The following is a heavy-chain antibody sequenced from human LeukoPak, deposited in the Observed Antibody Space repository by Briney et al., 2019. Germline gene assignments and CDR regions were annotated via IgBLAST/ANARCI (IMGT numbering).Heavy chain of an antibody. J-gene: IGHJ4*02. CDR2: ISGSGGST. CDR1: GFTFSSYG. Sequence: HPGGSLRLSCAASGFTFSSYGMSWVRQAPGKGLEWVSAISGSGGSTYYADSVKGRFTISRDNSKNTLYLQMNSLRAEDTAVYYCAKDEAHETWFGEPKALSGWGQGTLVTVSS. V-gene: IGHV3-23*01. D-gene: IGHD3-10*01. CDR3: AKDEAHETWFGEPKALSG.